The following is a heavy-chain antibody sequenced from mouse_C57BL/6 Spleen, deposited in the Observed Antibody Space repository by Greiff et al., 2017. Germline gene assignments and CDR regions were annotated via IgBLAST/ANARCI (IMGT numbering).Heavy chain of an antibody. CDR2: IYPGDGDT. CDR1: GYAFSSSW. Sequence: QVQLQQSGPELVKPGASVKISCKASGYAFSSSWMNWVKQRPGKGLEWIGRIYPGDGDTNYNGKFKGKATLTADKSSSTAYMQLSSLTSEDSAVYFCATVPVKGVGFDYWGQGTTLTVSS. V-gene: IGHV1-82*01. D-gene: IGHD1-1*01. J-gene: IGHJ2*01. CDR3: ATVPVKGVGFDY.